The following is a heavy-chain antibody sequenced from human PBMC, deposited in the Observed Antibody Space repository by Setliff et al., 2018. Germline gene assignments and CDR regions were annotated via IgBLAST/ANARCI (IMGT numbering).Heavy chain of an antibody. J-gene: IGHJ4*02. CDR2: INAGNGNT. V-gene: IGHV1-3*01. CDR1: GYTFTSYG. CDR3: AKIYSGYLYFDY. Sequence: ASVKVSCKASGYTFTSYGISWVRQAPGQGLEWMGWINAGNGNTKYSQKFQGRVTITRDTSASTAYMELSSLRSEDTAVYYCAKIYSGYLYFDYWGQGTLVTVSS. D-gene: IGHD5-12*01.